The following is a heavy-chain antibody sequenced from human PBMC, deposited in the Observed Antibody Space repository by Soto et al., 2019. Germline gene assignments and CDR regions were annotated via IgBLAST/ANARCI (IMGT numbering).Heavy chain of an antibody. CDR2: MNPDGTFA. Sequence: EVQLVESGGGLVQPGGSLRLSCAASGFPFGGHWMYWVRQAPGKGMVWVSRMNPDGTFASYADSVKGRFFTSRDNAKNTLYLQMNSLRDEDTAVYYCAKDYSSVPDYWGQGTLVTVSS. V-gene: IGHV3-74*01. D-gene: IGHD3-10*01. J-gene: IGHJ4*02. CDR3: AKDYSSVPDY. CDR1: GFPFGGHW.